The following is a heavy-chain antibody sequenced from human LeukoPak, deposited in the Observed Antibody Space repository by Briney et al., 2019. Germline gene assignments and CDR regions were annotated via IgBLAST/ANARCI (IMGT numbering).Heavy chain of an antibody. J-gene: IGHJ5*02. D-gene: IGHD5-24*01. Sequence: SETLSLTCTVSGGSISSYYWSWIRQHPGKGLEWIGYIYYSGSTYYNPSLKSRVTISVDTSKNQFSLKLSPVTAADTAVYYCARDKNFFSNWFDPWGQGTLVTVSS. V-gene: IGHV4-59*06. CDR1: GGSISSYY. CDR2: IYYSGST. CDR3: ARDKNFFSNWFDP.